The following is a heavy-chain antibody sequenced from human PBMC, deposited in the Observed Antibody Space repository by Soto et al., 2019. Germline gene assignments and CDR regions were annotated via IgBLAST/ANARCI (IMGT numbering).Heavy chain of an antibody. V-gene: IGHV4-30-4*01. J-gene: IGHJ6*02. CDR2: IFSSGTT. D-gene: IGHD3-16*01. CDR3: ASVPSPFDFSDAMDV. Sequence: QVQLRESGPGLVMPSQTLSLTCTVSGDSIGSGNKYWSWIRQAPGKGLEWIGYIFSSGTTYYNPSLKSRLTMSLDTSQNQFSLKLNSVTAADTAVYFCASVPSPFDFSDAMDVWGQGTTVTVSS. CDR1: GDSIGSGNKY.